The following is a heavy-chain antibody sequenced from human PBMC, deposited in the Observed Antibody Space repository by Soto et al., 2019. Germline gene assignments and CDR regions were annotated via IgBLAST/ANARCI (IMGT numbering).Heavy chain of an antibody. D-gene: IGHD3-10*01. V-gene: IGHV4-30-4*01. Sequence: SEALCLTCTGSGGSISSGGYYGSWIRQPPGKGLEWIGYIYYSGSTYYNPSLKSRVTISVDTSKNQFSLKLSSVTAADTAVYYCARVALAYGSGSNYYYYGMDVWGQGTTVT. CDR1: GGSISSGGYY. CDR3: ARVALAYGSGSNYYYYGMDV. CDR2: IYYSGST. J-gene: IGHJ6*02.